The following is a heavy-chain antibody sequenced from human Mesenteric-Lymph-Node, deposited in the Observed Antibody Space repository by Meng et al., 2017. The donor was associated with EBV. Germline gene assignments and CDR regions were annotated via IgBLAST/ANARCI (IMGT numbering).Heavy chain of an antibody. D-gene: IGHD4-17*01. CDR1: GGSVNSGGYS. J-gene: IGHJ4*02. CDR2: VHHSGLT. CDR3: AGGDYVNQFNY. V-gene: IGHV4-30-2*06. Sequence: QLQLQESGSGLVKPSQTLSLTCTVSGGSVNSGGYSWSWIRQSPEKGLEWIGYVHHSGLTYYNPSLETRVIISLERSKNQFPLKLTSVTAADTAVYYCAGGDYVNQFNYWGQGTLVTVSS.